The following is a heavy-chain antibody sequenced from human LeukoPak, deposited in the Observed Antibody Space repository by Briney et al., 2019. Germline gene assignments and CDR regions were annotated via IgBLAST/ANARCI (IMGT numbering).Heavy chain of an antibody. J-gene: IGHJ4*02. D-gene: IGHD2-2*01. CDR1: GYAFTGYY. CDR2: INPNSGGT. V-gene: IGHV1-2*02. Sequence: ASVKVSCKASGYAFTGYYMHWVRQAPGQGLEWMAWINPNSGGTYYAQNFHDRITMTRDTSISTAYMELSRLRSDDTAIYYCARANALYCSSTSCLFDYWGQGTLVTVSS. CDR3: ARANALYCSSTSCLFDY.